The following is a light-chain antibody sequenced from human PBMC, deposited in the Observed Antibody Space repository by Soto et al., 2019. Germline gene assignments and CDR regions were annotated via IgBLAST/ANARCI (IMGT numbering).Light chain of an antibody. J-gene: IGLJ3*02. V-gene: IGLV1-40*01. CDR2: GNN. CDR1: SSNIGAGFD. Sequence: QSVLTQPPSVSGAPGQRVTISCTGSSSNIGAGFDVQWYQQLPGTAPQLLIYGNNIRPSGVPDRFSGSKSDTSASLAITGLQAEDEADYYCQSYDSSLRGVFGGGTKLTVL. CDR3: QSYDSSLRGV.